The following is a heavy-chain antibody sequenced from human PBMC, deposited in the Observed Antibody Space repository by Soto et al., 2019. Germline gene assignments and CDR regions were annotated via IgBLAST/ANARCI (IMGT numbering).Heavy chain of an antibody. J-gene: IGHJ6*02. D-gene: IGHD2-2*02. Sequence: GGSLRLSCAASGFTFSSYGMHWVRQAPGKGLEWVAVISYDGSNKYYADSVKGRFTISRDNSKNTLYLQMNSLRAEDTAVYYCAKDHGVCSSTSCYMTYGMDVWGQGTTVTVSS. V-gene: IGHV3-30*18. CDR1: GFTFSSYG. CDR2: ISYDGSNK. CDR3: AKDHGVCSSTSCYMTYGMDV.